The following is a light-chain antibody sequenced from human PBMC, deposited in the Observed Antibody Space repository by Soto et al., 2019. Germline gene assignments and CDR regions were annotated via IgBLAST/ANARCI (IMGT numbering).Light chain of an antibody. CDR3: SSYTRTSTLYV. CDR1: SSDIGGYNY. J-gene: IGLJ1*01. CDR2: DVS. Sequence: QSALTQPASVSGSHGQSITISCTGTSSDIGGYNYVSWYQQLPGKVPKLIIYDVSNRPSGVSDRFSGSKSGNAASLTISGLQAEDEADYYCSSYTRTSTLYVFGTGTKLTVL. V-gene: IGLV2-14*03.